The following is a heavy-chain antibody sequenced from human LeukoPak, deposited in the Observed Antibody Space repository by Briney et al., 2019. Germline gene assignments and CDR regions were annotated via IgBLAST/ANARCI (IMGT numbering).Heavy chain of an antibody. CDR1: GFTFSSFG. J-gene: IGHJ4*02. Sequence: GGSLRLSCAASGFTFSSFGMHWVRQAPGKGLEWVAVIWYDGSKKYYADSVKGRFTISRDNSKNTLYLQMNSLTAEDTAVYYCARAYGDSDYWGQGTLVTVSS. CDR3: ARAYGDSDY. V-gene: IGHV3-33*01. CDR2: IWYDGSKK. D-gene: IGHD4-17*01.